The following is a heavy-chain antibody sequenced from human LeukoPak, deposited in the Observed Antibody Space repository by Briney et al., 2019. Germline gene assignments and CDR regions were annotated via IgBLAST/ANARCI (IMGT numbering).Heavy chain of an antibody. CDR3: ARDGGRKLDY. D-gene: IGHD3-16*01. V-gene: IGHV4-31*03. CDR1: GGSISSGGYY. J-gene: IGHJ4*02. CDR2: IYYSGST. Sequence: SETLSLTCTVSGGSISSGGYYWSWIRQHPGKGLEWIGYIYYSGSTYYNPSLKSRVTISVDTSKNQFSLKLSSVTAADTVVYYCARDGGRKLDYWGQGTLVTVSS.